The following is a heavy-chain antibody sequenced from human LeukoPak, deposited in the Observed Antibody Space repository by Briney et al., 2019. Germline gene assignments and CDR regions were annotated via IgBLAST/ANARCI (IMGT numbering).Heavy chain of an antibody. D-gene: IGHD1-26*01. J-gene: IGHJ4*02. CDR2: ISGSGTSI. V-gene: IGHV3-23*01. CDR3: AKGRTGSYFVFDY. Sequence: GGSLRLSCVASGFTFITYAMSWVRQAPGKGLEWVSGISGSGTSILYSDSVKGRFTISRDNSKNTLYLQMNGLRAEDTAIYYCAKGRTGSYFVFDYWGQGALVTVSS. CDR1: GFTFITYA.